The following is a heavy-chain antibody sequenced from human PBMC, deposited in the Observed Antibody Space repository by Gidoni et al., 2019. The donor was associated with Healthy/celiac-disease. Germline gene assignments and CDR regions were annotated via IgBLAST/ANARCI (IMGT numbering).Heavy chain of an antibody. CDR3: AKSHDYGDYYYLPGFDY. V-gene: IGHV3-43D*03. Sequence: EVQLVESGGVVVQPGGSLRLSCAASGFTFDDYAMHWVRQAPGKGLEWVSLISWDGGSTYYADSVKGRFTISRDNSKNSLYLQMNSLRAEDTALYYCAKSHDYGDYYYLPGFDYWGQGTLVTVSS. J-gene: IGHJ4*02. D-gene: IGHD4-17*01. CDR1: GFTFDDYA. CDR2: ISWDGGST.